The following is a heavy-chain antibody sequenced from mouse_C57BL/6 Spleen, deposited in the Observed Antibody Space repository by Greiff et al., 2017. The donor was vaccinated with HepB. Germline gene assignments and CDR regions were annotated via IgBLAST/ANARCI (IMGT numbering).Heavy chain of an antibody. CDR2: INPNNGGT. D-gene: IGHD1-1*01. Sequence: VQLQQSGPELVKPGASVKISCKASGYTFTDYYMNWVKQSHGKSLEWIGDINPNNGGTSYNQKFKGKATLTVDKSSSTAYMELRSLTSEDSAVYYCARSHINYGSSYGFAYWGQGTLVTVSA. J-gene: IGHJ3*01. CDR1: GYTFTDYY. V-gene: IGHV1-26*01. CDR3: ARSHINYGSSYGFAY.